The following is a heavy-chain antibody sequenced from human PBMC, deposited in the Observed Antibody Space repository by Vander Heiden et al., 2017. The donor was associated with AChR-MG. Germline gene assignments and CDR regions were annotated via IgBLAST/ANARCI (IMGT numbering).Heavy chain of an antibody. V-gene: IGHV1-8*01. Sequence: QVQLVQSGAEVKKPGASVKVSCTASGYTFTSYDINWVRQATGQGLEWMGWMNPNSGNTGYAQKFQGRVTMTRNTSISTAYMELSSLRSEDTAVYYCAKEETYYDFWSGYYRYYGMDVWGQGTTVTVSS. CDR1: GYTFTSYD. D-gene: IGHD3-3*01. CDR2: MNPNSGNT. J-gene: IGHJ6*02. CDR3: AKEETYYDFWSGYYRYYGMDV.